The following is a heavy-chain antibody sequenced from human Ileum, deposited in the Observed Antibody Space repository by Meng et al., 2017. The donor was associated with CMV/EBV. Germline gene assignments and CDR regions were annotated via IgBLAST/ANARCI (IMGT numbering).Heavy chain of an antibody. V-gene: IGHV4-34*01. D-gene: IGHD5-18*01. CDR3: ASGGVYSSGMDF. J-gene: IGHJ6*02. CDR2: INHSGNT. Sequence: SETLSLTCAVYGGSFSGYYWSWIRQSPDKGLEWIGQINHSGNTNYNPSLKSRVTISVDTSKNQFSLKLDSVTAADTAVYYCASGGVYSSGMDFWGQGTKVTVSS. CDR1: GGSFSGYY.